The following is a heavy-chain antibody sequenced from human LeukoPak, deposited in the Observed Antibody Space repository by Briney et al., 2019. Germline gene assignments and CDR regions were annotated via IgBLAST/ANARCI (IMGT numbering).Heavy chain of an antibody. V-gene: IGHV4-30-4*01. J-gene: IGHJ5*02. CDR3: ARAYYYGSGSLVWFDP. Sequence: SETLSLTCTVSGGSISSGDYYWSWIRQPPGKGLEWIGFIYYSGSTYYNPSLKSRVTISIDTSKNQFSLKLSSVTAADTAVYYCARAYYYGSGSLVWFDPWGQGTLVSVSS. D-gene: IGHD3-10*01. CDR1: GGSISSGDYY. CDR2: IYYSGST.